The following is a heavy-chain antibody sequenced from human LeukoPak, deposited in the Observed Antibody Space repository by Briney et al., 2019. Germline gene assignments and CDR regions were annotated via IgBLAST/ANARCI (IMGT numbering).Heavy chain of an antibody. D-gene: IGHD6-19*01. CDR2: ISSSSGHI. V-gene: IGHV3-21*01. Sequence: GGSLRLSCAASGFTFSSYNMNWVRQPPGKGLEWVSSISSSSGHIHYADSVKGRFTISRDNANNSLYLQMNSLRDEDTAVYYCARDPGTVADPYYDYWGQGSLVTVSS. CDR1: GFTFSSYN. CDR3: ARDPGTVADPYYDY. J-gene: IGHJ4*02.